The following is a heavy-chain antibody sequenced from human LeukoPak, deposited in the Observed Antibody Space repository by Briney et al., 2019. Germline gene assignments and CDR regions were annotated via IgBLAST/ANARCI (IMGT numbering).Heavy chain of an antibody. CDR3: AKGDLGYCTSITCNDY. Sequence: PGGSLRLSCAASGFTFSSYAMSWVRQAAGKGLEWVSVISGSGGSTYYADSVKGRFTISRDNSKNTLYLQMNSLTAEDTAVYYCAKGDLGYCTSITCNDYWGQGTLVTVSS. CDR1: GFTFSSYA. CDR2: ISGSGGST. D-gene: IGHD2-2*01. J-gene: IGHJ4*02. V-gene: IGHV3-23*01.